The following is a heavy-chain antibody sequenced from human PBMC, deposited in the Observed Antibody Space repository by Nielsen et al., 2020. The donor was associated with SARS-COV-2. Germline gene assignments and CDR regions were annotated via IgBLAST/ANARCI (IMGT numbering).Heavy chain of an antibody. D-gene: IGHD3-10*01. CDR2: ISYDGSNK. CDR3: ARDGSQVTMVREVIKASGPHDAFDI. Sequence: GESLKISCAASGFTFSSYAMHWVRQAPGKGLEWVAVISYDGSNKYYADSVKGRFTISRDNSKNTLYLQMNSLRAEDTAVYYCARDGSQVTMVREVIKASGPHDAFDIWGQGTMDTVSS. V-gene: IGHV3-30-3*01. CDR1: GFTFSSYA. J-gene: IGHJ3*02.